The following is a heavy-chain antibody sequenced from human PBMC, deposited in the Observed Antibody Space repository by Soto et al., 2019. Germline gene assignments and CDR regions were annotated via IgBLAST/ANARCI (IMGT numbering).Heavy chain of an antibody. V-gene: IGHV3-33*01. Sequence: QVQLVESGGGAVQPGRSLRLSCAASGFTLSDYGMHWVRQAPDKGLEWVAVIWSDGNRKYYADSVKGRFTISRDNPDNTLCLEMNSLTADDTAVYCCVRGGKTAGGFDVWGQGTMVTVSS. J-gene: IGHJ3*01. CDR3: VRGGKTAGGFDV. CDR1: GFTLSDYG. D-gene: IGHD2-15*01. CDR2: IWSDGNRK.